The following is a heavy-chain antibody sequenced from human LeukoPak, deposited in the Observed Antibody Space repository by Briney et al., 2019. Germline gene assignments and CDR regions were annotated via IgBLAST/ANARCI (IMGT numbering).Heavy chain of an antibody. J-gene: IGHJ6*02. V-gene: IGHV3-21*01. CDR1: GFTFSSYS. Sequence: PGGSLRLSCAASGFTFSSYSMNWVRQAPGKGLEWVSSISSSSSYIYYADSVKGRFTISRDNAKNSLYLQMNSLRAEDTAVYYCARVYTVNYYYGMDVWGQGTTVTVSS. CDR2: ISSSSSYI. CDR3: ARVYTVNYYYGMDV. D-gene: IGHD4-17*01.